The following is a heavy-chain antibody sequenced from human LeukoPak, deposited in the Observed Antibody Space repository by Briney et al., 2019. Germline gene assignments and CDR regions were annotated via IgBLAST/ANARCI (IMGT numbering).Heavy chain of an antibody. D-gene: IGHD3-22*01. J-gene: IGHJ4*02. CDR3: AKRGVVIRVILVGFHKEAYYFDS. V-gene: IGHV3-23*01. Sequence: GGSLRLSCAASGFTFSSYAMSWVRQAPGKGLEWVSGISISGGATYYADSVKGRFTLSRDNPRNTLYLQMNSLRAEDTAVYFCAKRGVVIRVILVGFHKEAYYFDSWGQGALVTVSS. CDR1: GFTFSSYA. CDR2: ISISGGAT.